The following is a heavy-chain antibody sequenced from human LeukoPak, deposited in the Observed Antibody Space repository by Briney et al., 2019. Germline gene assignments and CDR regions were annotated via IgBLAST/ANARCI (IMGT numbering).Heavy chain of an antibody. CDR3: ARHRRADFRPGGPIDY. J-gene: IGHJ4*02. CDR1: GGSMSSSSYS. D-gene: IGHD3-3*01. V-gene: IGHV4-39*01. CDR2: IYYTGSI. Sequence: SETLSLTCTVSGGSMSSSSYSWDWIRQPPGKGLEWIASIYYTGSIYYNPSLKSRVTISVDTSKNQFSLNVNSVTAADTAVYYCARHRRADFRPGGPIDYWGQGTLVTVSS.